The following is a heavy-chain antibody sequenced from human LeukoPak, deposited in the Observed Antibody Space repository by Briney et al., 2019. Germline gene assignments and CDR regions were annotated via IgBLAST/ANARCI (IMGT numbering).Heavy chain of an antibody. CDR1: GGSISSYY. V-gene: IGHV4-59*01. Sequence: SETLSLTCTVSGGSISSYYWSWIRQPPGKGLVWIGYIYYSGSTNYNPSLKSRVTISVDTSKNQFSLRLSSVTAADTAVYYCARDYIVVVPAAISYGMDVWGQGTTVTVSS. CDR3: ARDYIVVVPAAISYGMDV. CDR2: IYYSGST. J-gene: IGHJ6*02. D-gene: IGHD2-2*01.